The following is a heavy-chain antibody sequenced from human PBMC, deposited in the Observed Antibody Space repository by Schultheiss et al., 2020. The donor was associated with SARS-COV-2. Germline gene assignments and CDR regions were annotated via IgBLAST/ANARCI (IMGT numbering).Heavy chain of an antibody. V-gene: IGHV3-30-3*01. J-gene: IGHJ6*02. CDR2: IWYDGSNK. CDR3: ARDQIRIGYYYGMDV. D-gene: IGHD2-15*01. Sequence: GGSLRLSCAASGFTVSSNYMSWVRQAPGKGLEWVAVIWYDGSNKYYADSVKGRFTISRDNSKNTLYLQMNSLRAEDTAVYYCARDQIRIGYYYGMDVWGQGTTVTVSS. CDR1: GFTVSSNY.